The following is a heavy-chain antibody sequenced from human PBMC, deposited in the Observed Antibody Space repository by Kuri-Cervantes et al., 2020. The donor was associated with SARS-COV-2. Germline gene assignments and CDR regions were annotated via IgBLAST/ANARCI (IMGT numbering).Heavy chain of an antibody. D-gene: IGHD3-3*01. CDR2: INSDGSST. CDR3: ARDRTDYDFWSGYGTFDY. J-gene: IGHJ4*02. CDR1: GFTFSSYW. V-gene: IGHV3-74*01. Sequence: GESLKISCAASGFTFSSYWMHWVRQAPGKGLVWVSRINSDGSSTSYADSVKGRFTISRDNAKNTLYLQMNSLRAEDTAVYCCARDRTDYDFWSGYGTFDYWGQGTLVTVSS.